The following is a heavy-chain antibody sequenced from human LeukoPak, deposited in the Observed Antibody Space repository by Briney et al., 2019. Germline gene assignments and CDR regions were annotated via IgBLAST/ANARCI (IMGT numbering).Heavy chain of an antibody. V-gene: IGHV1-18*01. Sequence: GASVKVSCKASGYTFTSYAMNWVRQAPGQGLEWMGWISAYNGNTNYAQKLQGRVTMTTDTSTSTAYMELRSLRSDDTAVYYCARDPYSSSWYLSDDAFDIWGQGTMVTVSS. CDR3: ARDPYSSSWYLSDDAFDI. D-gene: IGHD6-13*01. CDR1: GYTFTSYA. J-gene: IGHJ3*02. CDR2: ISAYNGNT.